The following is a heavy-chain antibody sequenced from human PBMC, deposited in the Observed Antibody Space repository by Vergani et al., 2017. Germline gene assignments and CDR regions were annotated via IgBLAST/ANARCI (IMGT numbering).Heavy chain of an antibody. CDR1: GASIRSSNYY. CDR2: IYYSGGT. Sequence: QLQLQESGPGLVKPSATLSLTCSVSGASIRSSNYYWGWIRQPPGKGLEWIASIYYSGGTSSNPSLESLISISFETPKNQYSLRLTSVTAADTAVYYCASKRGACRATYCHAYDFWGPGSLVGVSS. CDR3: ASKRGACRATYCHAYDF. D-gene: IGHD2-15*01. J-gene: IGHJ4*02. V-gene: IGHV4-39*01.